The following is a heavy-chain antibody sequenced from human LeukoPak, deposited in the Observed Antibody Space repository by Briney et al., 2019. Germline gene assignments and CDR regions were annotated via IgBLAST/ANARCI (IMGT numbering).Heavy chain of an antibody. CDR3: ARRRASSIAARPVSGFDP. V-gene: IGHV1-18*01. CDR1: GYTFTSYG. J-gene: IGHJ5*02. Sequence: ASVKVSCKASGYTFTSYGISWVRQAPGQGLEWMGWISAYNGNTNYAQKLQGRVTMTTDTSTSTAYMELRSLGSDDTAVYYCARRRASSIAARPVSGFDPWGQGTLVTVSS. CDR2: ISAYNGNT. D-gene: IGHD6-6*01.